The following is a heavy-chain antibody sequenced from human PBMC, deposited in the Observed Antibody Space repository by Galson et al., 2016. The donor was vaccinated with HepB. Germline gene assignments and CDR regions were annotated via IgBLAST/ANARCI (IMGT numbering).Heavy chain of an antibody. V-gene: IGHV3-21*01. CDR1: GFTFRDFP. CDR2: ISSDGVYT. J-gene: IGHJ4*02. CDR3: ARDYFCDGASCRGERGRFDY. D-gene: IGHD4/OR15-4a*01. Sequence: SMRLSCAASGFTFRDFPMVWVRPAPRPGLEWVSSISSDGVYTYYADSLKGRFSISRDNAKNSLFLQMSSLRAEDTAMYYCARDYFCDGASCRGERGRFDYWGQGALVTVSS.